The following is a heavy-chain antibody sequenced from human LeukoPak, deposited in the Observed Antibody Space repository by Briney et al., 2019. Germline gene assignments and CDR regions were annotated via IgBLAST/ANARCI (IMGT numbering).Heavy chain of an antibody. CDR3: AVEGNDAFDI. J-gene: IGHJ3*02. Sequence: ASVKVSCKASGYTFTSYYMHWVRQAPGQGLEWMGIINPSGGSTSYAQKFQGRVTITADKSTSTAYMELSSLRSEDTAVYYCAVEGNDAFDIWGQGTMVTVSS. D-gene: IGHD3-10*01. CDR2: INPSGGST. V-gene: IGHV1-46*01. CDR1: GYTFTSYY.